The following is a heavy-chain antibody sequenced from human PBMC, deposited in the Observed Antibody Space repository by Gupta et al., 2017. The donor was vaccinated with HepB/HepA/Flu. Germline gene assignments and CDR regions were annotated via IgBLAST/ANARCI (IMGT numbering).Heavy chain of an antibody. D-gene: IGHD6-13*01. Sequence: QVQLVQSGAEVKKPGSSVKVSCKASGGTFSSYAISWVRQAPGQGLEWMGRIIPILGIANYAQKFQGRVTITADKSTSTAYMELSSLRSEDTAVYYCARGLMGQQLVLSYYYGMDVWGQGTTVTVSS. CDR2: IIPILGIA. J-gene: IGHJ6*02. CDR1: GGTFSSYA. V-gene: IGHV1-69*04. CDR3: ARGLMGQQLVLSYYYGMDV.